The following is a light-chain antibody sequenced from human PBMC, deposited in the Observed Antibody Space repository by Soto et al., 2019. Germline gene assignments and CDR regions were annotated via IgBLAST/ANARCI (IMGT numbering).Light chain of an antibody. Sequence: DIQMTQSPSSLSASVGDRVTITCQASQDISNYLNRYQQKPGKAPKLLIYDASNLETGVPSRFSGSGSGTDFTFTISSLQPEDIATYYCHQYDNLPLTFGQGTRLEIK. J-gene: IGKJ5*01. CDR3: HQYDNLPLT. CDR1: QDISNY. CDR2: DAS. V-gene: IGKV1-33*01.